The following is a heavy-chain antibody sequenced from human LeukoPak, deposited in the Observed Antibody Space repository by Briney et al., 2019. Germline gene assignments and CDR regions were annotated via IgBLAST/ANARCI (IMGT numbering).Heavy chain of an antibody. CDR3: ARGPATAGYSSGWYFPFDY. Sequence: SETLSLTCAVYGESFSGYYWSWIRQPPGKGLEWIGEINHSGSTNYNPSLKSRVTISVDTSKNQFSLKLSSVTAADTAVYYCARGPATAGYSSGWYFPFDYWGQGTLVTVSS. CDR1: GESFSGYY. D-gene: IGHD6-19*01. CDR2: INHSGST. J-gene: IGHJ4*02. V-gene: IGHV4-34*01.